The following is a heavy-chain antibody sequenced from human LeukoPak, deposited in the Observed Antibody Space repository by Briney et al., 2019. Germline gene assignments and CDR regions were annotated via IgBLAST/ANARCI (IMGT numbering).Heavy chain of an antibody. CDR3: ARGRQLWLPNFDY. CDR1: GFAFSHYY. CDR2: ISSSGGNI. D-gene: IGHD5-18*01. V-gene: IGHV3-11*04. J-gene: IGHJ4*02. Sequence: KPGGSLRLSCAASGFAFSHYYMSWIRQAPGKGLEWVSYISSSGGNIYYGDSSKGRVTISRDNAKNSLYLQMNSLRAEDTAVYYCARGRQLWLPNFDYWGQGTLVTVSS.